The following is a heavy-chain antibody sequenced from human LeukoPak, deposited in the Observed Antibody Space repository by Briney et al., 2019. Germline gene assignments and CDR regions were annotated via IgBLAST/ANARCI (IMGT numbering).Heavy chain of an antibody. CDR1: GYTFTGYY. Sequence: EASVKVSCKASGYTFTGYYMHWVRQAPGQGLEWMGWINPNSGGTNYAQKFQGRVTMTRDTSISTAYMELSRLRSDDTAVYYCARVGGRGYCSGGSCYLGLSYWGQGTLVTVSS. CDR2: INPNSGGT. D-gene: IGHD2-15*01. J-gene: IGHJ4*02. CDR3: ARVGGRGYCSGGSCYLGLSY. V-gene: IGHV1-2*02.